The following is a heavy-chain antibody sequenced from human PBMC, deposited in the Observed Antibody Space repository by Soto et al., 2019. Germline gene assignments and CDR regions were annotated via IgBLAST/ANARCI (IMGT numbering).Heavy chain of an antibody. CDR1: GFTFSSYS. V-gene: IGHV3-21*01. D-gene: IGHD4-4*01. J-gene: IGHJ6*02. CDR3: ARARPRNKQYGMDV. Sequence: EVQLVESGGGLVKPGGSLRLSCAASGFTFSSYSMNWVRQAPGKGLEWVSSISSSSSYIYYADSVKGRFTISRDNAKNSLYLQMNSLRAEDTAAYYCARARPRNKQYGMDVWGQGTTVTVSS. CDR2: ISSSSSYI.